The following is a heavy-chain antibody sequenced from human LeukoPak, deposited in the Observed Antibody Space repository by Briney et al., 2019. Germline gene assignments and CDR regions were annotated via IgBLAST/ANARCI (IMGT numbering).Heavy chain of an antibody. CDR2: INHSGSA. Sequence: SETLSLTCAVYGGSFSGYYWTWIRQPPGKGLEWLGEINHSGSATYNPSLKSRVSISVDTSKNQFSLKLSSVTAADTAVYYCARGAWDYAPFDYWGQGTLVTVSS. D-gene: IGHD3-16*01. J-gene: IGHJ4*02. V-gene: IGHV4-34*01. CDR1: GGSFSGYY. CDR3: ARGAWDYAPFDY.